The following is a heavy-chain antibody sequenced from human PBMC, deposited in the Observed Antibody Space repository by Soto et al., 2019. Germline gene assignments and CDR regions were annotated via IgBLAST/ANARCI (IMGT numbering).Heavy chain of an antibody. CDR2: ISGSGYI. CDR1: GFILNDYT. Sequence: GGSLRLSGAASGFILNDYTLNWVRRAPGKGLEWVSSISGSGYISYADSLRGRVSISRDNAKKSLYLQIISLRTEDAAVYYCARDCSGATCFPGMDVCGLGTTVTVSS. V-gene: IGHV3-21*01. D-gene: IGHD2-15*01. J-gene: IGHJ6*02. CDR3: ARDCSGATCFPGMDV.